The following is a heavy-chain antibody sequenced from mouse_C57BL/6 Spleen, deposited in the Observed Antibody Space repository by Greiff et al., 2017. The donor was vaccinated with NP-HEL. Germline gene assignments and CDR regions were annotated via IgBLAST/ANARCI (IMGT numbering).Heavy chain of an antibody. Sequence: EVKVVESGPELVKPGASVKIPCKASGYTFTDYNMDWVKQSHGKSLEWIGDINPNNGGTIYNQKFKGKATLTVDKSSSTAYMELRSLTSEDTAVYYCARVRDGYSYWYFDVWGTGTTVTVSS. CDR1: GYTFTDYN. CDR2: INPNNGGT. J-gene: IGHJ1*03. D-gene: IGHD2-3*01. CDR3: ARVRDGYSYWYFDV. V-gene: IGHV1-18*01.